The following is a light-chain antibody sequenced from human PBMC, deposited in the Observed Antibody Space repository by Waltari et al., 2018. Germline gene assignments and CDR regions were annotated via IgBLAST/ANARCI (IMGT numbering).Light chain of an antibody. CDR2: WAS. V-gene: IGKV4-1*01. CDR3: QQYYSIPFT. CDR1: QTLLYNSNSRNY. Sequence: DIVMTQSPDSLAVSLGERATIKCKSSQTLLYNSNSRNYLAWYQQKPGQPRKLLIYWASTRESGVPDRFSGSGSGTDFTLTISSLQAEDVAVYSCQQYYSIPFTFGPGTKVDIK. J-gene: IGKJ3*01.